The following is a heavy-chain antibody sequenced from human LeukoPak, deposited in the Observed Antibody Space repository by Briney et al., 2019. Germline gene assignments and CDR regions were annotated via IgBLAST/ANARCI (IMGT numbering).Heavy chain of an antibody. CDR3: ARADWRTYHPDY. CDR2: ISGSGGST. J-gene: IGHJ4*02. V-gene: IGHV3-23*01. D-gene: IGHD3-16*02. CDR1: GFTFSSYA. Sequence: GGSLRLSCAASGFTFSSYAMSWVRQAPGKGLEWVSAISGSGGSTYYADSVKGRFTISRDNSKNTLYLQMNSLRAEDTAVYYCARADWRTYHPDYWGQGTLVTVSS.